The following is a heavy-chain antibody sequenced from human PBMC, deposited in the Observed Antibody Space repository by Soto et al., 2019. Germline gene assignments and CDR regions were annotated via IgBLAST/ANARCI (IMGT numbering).Heavy chain of an antibody. CDR1: GGSFSGYY. J-gene: IGHJ4*02. CDR2: INHSGST. V-gene: IGHV4-34*01. CDR3: ARTQKMYYYGSGPYYFDY. Sequence: PSETLSLTCAVYGGSFSGYYLSWIRQPPGKGLEWIGEINHSGSTNYNPSLKSRVTISVDTSKNQFSLKLSSVTAADTAVYYCARTQKMYYYGSGPYYFDYWGQGTLVTVSS. D-gene: IGHD3-10*01.